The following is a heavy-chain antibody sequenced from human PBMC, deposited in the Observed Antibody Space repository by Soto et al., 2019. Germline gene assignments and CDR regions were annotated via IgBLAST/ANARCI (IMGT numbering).Heavy chain of an antibody. D-gene: IGHD3-22*01. CDR2: IYYSGST. CDR1: GGSISSGDYY. Sequence: SETLSLTCTVSGGSISSGDYYWSWIRQPPGKGLEWIGYIYYSGSTYYNPSLKSRVTISVDTSKNQFSLKLSSVTAADTAVYYCARDHWLGGSYDSSGYGFDYWGQGTLVTVSS. CDR3: ARDHWLGGSYDSSGYGFDY. V-gene: IGHV4-30-4*01. J-gene: IGHJ4*02.